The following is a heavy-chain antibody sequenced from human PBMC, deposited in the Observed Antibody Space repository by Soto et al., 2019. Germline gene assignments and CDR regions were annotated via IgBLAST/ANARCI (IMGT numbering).Heavy chain of an antibody. CDR2: IIPIFGTA. CDR1: GGTFSSYA. CDR3: ATQADYDSSGYYSSRLFDY. D-gene: IGHD3-22*01. V-gene: IGHV1-69*01. Sequence: QVQLVQSGAEVKKPGSSVKVSCKASGGTFSSYAISWVRQAPGLGLEWMGGIIPIFGTANYAQKFQGRVTITADESTSTAYMELSSLRSEDTAVYYCATQADYDSSGYYSSRLFDYWGQGTLVTVSS. J-gene: IGHJ4*02.